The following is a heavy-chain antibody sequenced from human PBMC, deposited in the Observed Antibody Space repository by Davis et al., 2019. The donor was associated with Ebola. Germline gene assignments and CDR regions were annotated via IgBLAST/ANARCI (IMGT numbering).Heavy chain of an antibody. D-gene: IGHD1-1*01. J-gene: IGHJ4*02. V-gene: IGHV4-59*12. CDR2: IYYSGST. Sequence: SETLSLTCTVSGGSISSYYWSWIRQPPGKGLEWIGYIYYSGSTNYNPSLKSRVTISVDKSKNQFSLKLSSVTAADTAVYYCARFGNGWNEGIDYWGQGTLVTVSS. CDR1: GGSISSYY. CDR3: ARFGNGWNEGIDY.